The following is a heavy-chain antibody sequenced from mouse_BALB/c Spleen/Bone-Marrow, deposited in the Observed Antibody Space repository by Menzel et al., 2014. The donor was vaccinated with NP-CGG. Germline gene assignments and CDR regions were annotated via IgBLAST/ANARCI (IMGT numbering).Heavy chain of an antibody. J-gene: IGHJ3*01. Sequence: EVKLQESGAELVKPGASVKLSCTASGFNIKDTYMHWVKQRPEQGLEWIGRIDPANGNTKYDPKFQGKATITADTSSNTAYLQLSSLTSEDTAVCYCATGFAYWGQGTLVTVSA. V-gene: IGHV14-3*02. CDR3: ATGFAY. CDR1: GFNIKDTY. CDR2: IDPANGNT.